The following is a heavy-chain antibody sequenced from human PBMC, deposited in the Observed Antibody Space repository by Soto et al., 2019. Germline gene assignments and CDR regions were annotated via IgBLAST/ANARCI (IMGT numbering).Heavy chain of an antibody. CDR2: ISAYNGNT. V-gene: IGHV1-18*01. CDR1: GYTFTSYG. D-gene: IGHD6-19*01. CDR3: ARIVSAGIDWFDP. J-gene: IGHJ5*02. Sequence: AASVKVSCKASGYTFTSYGISWVRQAPGQGLEWMGWISAYNGNTNYAQKLQGRVTMSTDTSTSTAYMELRSLRSDDTAVYYCARIVSAGIDWFDPWGQGTLVTVSS.